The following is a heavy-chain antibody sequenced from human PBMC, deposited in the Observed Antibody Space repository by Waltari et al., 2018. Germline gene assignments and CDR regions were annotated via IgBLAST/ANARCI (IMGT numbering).Heavy chain of an antibody. CDR2: LIPMFGKT. CDR3: VYKGYISGRRNLDY. V-gene: IGHV1-69*05. Sequence: VQLVQSGAEVKKPGSSVKVSCKAAGGTFSNYAISWVRQAPGHGREWGGGLIPMFGKTNYTQKFQGRVTITTDESTSTAFMELSSLRSEDTAVYYCVYKGYISGRRNLDYWGQGTLVTVSS. CDR1: GGTFSNYA. J-gene: IGHJ4*02. D-gene: IGHD6-19*01.